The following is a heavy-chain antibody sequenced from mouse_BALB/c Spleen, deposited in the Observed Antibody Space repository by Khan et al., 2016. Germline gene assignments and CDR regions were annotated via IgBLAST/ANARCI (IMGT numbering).Heavy chain of an antibody. CDR2: ISRGSSAI. CDR1: GFTFSSFG. J-gene: IGHJ2*01. V-gene: IGHV5-17*02. CDR3: GGGDY. Sequence: EVELVESGGGLVQPGGSRKLSCAASGFTFSSFGMHWVRQAPEKGLEWVAFISRGSSAIYYADTVKGRSTISRDNPTNTLFLQLTSLRSEDTAMYYCGGGDYWGQGTTLTVSS.